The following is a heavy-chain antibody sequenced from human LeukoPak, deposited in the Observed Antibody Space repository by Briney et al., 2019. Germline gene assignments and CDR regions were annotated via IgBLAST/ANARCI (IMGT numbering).Heavy chain of an antibody. J-gene: IGHJ6*02. CDR1: GGSISSYY. CDR3: ARGPRIQSSIGARPLYYYYGMGV. D-gene: IGHD6-6*01. CDR2: IYYSGST. Sequence: SETLSLTCTVSGGSISSYYWSWIRQPPGKGLEWIGYIYYSGSTNYNPSLKSRVTISVDTSKNQFSLKLSSVTAADTALYYCARGPRIQSSIGARPLYYYYGMGVWGHRTTVTV. V-gene: IGHV4-59*12.